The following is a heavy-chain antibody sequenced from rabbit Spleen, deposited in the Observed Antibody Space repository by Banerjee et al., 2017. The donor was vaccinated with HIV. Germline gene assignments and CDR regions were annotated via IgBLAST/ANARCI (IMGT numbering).Heavy chain of an antibody. CDR2: IYAGTTGTT. Sequence: QEQLEESGGDLVKPGASLTLTCTASGFSFSTTSWIYWVRQAPGKGLEWIAYIYAGTTGTTDYATWAKGRFTVSKTSSTTVTLQMTSLTAADTATYFCARDTGTSFSTYGMDLWGQGTLVTVS. CDR1: GFSFSTTSW. CDR3: ARDTGTSFSTYGMDL. D-gene: IGHD7-1*01. J-gene: IGHJ6*01. V-gene: IGHV1S45*01.